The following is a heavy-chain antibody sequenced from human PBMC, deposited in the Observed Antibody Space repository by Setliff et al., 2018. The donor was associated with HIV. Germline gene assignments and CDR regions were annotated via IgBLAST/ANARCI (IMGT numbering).Heavy chain of an antibody. J-gene: IGHJ3*02. Sequence: ASVKVSCKASGYTFTSYGISWVRQAPGHGLEWMGWISPYNGHTNYAQNFQGRVTMTTDTSTSTAYMELRSLRFDDTAVYYCTRTSSSRPDAFDIWGQGTMVTVSS. V-gene: IGHV1-18*01. CDR2: ISPYNGHT. CDR1: GYTFTSYG. CDR3: TRTSSSRPDAFDI. D-gene: IGHD6-13*01.